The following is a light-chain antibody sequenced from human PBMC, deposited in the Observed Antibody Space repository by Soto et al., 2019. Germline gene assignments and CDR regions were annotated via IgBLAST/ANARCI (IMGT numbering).Light chain of an antibody. J-gene: IGKJ1*01. CDR3: QQYESFSLM. V-gene: IGKV1-5*01. CDR2: DVS. Sequence: DIQMTQSPSTLSASVGDTVTITCRASQRISGWLAWHQQKPGKAPKLLIYDVSALKRGVPPRFSGSGSGTEITLAKGCLQPEDFSAYYCQQYESFSLMFSQGTKVDIK. CDR1: QRISGW.